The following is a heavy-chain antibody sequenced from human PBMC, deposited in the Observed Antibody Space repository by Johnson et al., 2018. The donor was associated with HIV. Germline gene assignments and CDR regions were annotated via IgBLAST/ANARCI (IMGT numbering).Heavy chain of an antibody. V-gene: IGHV3-20*03. CDR2: INWNGGST. Sequence: VQLVESGGGVVRPGGSLRLSSSASGFTFDDYGMSWVRQAQGKGLEWVSGINWNGGSTGYADSVKGRFTISRDNAKNSLYLQMNSLRAEDTALYYCARGNYYGSGSYGAFDIWGQGTMVTVSS. J-gene: IGHJ3*02. D-gene: IGHD3-10*01. CDR3: ARGNYYGSGSYGAFDI. CDR1: GFTFDDYG.